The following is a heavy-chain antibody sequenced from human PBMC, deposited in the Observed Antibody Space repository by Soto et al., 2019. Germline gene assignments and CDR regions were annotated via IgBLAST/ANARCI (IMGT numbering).Heavy chain of an antibody. CDR2: IYYSGST. Sequence: SETLSLTCTVSGGSISSSSYYWGWIRQPPGKGLEWIGSIYYSGSTYYNPSLKSRVTISVDTSKNQFSLKLSSVTAADTAVYYCARHVGIAVAGPRTNGFDPWGQGTLVTVSS. V-gene: IGHV4-39*01. D-gene: IGHD6-19*01. CDR1: GGSISSSSYY. CDR3: ARHVGIAVAGPRTNGFDP. J-gene: IGHJ5*02.